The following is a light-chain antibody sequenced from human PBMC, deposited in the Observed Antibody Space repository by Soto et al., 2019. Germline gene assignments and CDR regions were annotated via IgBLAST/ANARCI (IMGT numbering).Light chain of an antibody. V-gene: IGLV2-8*01. Sequence: QSALTQPPSASGSPGQSVTVSCTGSSSDIGVYNYVSWYQQHAGKAPKLMIFEVNKRPSGVPDRFSGSKSGNTASLTVSGLLAEDEAEYYCSSYAGSNNLIFGGGTTLTVL. CDR2: EVN. J-gene: IGLJ2*01. CDR3: SSYAGSNNLI. CDR1: SSDIGVYNY.